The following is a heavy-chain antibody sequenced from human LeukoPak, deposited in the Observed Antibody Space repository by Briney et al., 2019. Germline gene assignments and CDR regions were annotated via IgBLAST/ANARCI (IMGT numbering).Heavy chain of an antibody. CDR3: ARHRASSSLFDY. CDR2: INHSGST. D-gene: IGHD6-6*01. CDR1: RYSISSGYY. J-gene: IGHJ4*02. Sequence: SETLSLTCTVSRYSISSGYYWGWIRQPPGKGLEWIGSINHSGSTYYNPSLKSRVTISVDTSKNQFSLKLRSVTAADTAVYYCARHRASSSLFDYWGQGTLVTVSS. V-gene: IGHV4-38-2*02.